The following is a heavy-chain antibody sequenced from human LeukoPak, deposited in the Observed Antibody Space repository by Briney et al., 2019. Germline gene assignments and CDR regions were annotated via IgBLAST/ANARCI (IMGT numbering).Heavy chain of an antibody. CDR2: ISYDGSNK. Sequence: GGSLRLSCAASGFTFSSYGMHWVRQAPGKGLEWVAVISYDGSNKYYADSVKGRFTISRDNSKNTLYLQMNSLRAEDTAVYYCARDEVHIVVVTAMAFDYWGQGTLVTVSS. V-gene: IGHV3-30*19. CDR1: GFTFSSYG. CDR3: ARDEVHIVVVTAMAFDY. D-gene: IGHD2-21*02. J-gene: IGHJ4*02.